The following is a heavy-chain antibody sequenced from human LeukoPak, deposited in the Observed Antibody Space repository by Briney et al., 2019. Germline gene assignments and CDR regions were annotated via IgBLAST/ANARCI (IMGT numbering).Heavy chain of an antibody. V-gene: IGHV3-7*03. J-gene: IGHJ4*02. CDR2: IKQDGSEK. Sequence: GSLRLSCAASGFTFSSYWMSWVRQAPGKGLEWVANIKQDGSEKYYVDSVKGRFTISRDNAKNSLYLQMNSLRAEDTAVYYCARGTIVVVPAAQAFDYWGQGTLVTVSS. CDR1: GFTFSSYW. CDR3: ARGTIVVVPAAQAFDY. D-gene: IGHD2-2*01.